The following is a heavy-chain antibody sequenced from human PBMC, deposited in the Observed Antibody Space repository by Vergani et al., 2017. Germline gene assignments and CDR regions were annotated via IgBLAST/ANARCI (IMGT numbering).Heavy chain of an antibody. CDR2: IIPIFGTA. CDR3: ARDHIRVSEGPPGEGSGGSCSKDDAFDI. D-gene: IGHD2-15*01. Sequence: QVQLVQSGAEVKKPGSSVKVSCKASGGTFSSYAISWVRQAPGQGLEWMGGIIPIFGTANYAQKFQGRVTITADESTSTAYMELSSLRSEDTAVYYCARDHIRVSEGPPGEGSGGSCSKDDAFDIWSQGTMVTVSS. J-gene: IGHJ3*02. CDR1: GGTFSSYA. V-gene: IGHV1-69*01.